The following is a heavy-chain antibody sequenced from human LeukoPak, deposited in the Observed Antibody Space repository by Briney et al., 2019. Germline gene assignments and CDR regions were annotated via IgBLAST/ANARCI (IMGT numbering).Heavy chain of an antibody. V-gene: IGHV3-9*01. J-gene: IGHJ4*02. CDR2: ISWNSGSI. CDR3: AKGYCSSTSCPTKD. Sequence: GRSLRLSCAASGFTFDDYAMPWVRQAPGKGLEWVSGISWNSGSIGYADSVKGRFTISRDNAKNSLYLQMNSLRAEDTALYYCAKGYCSSTSCPTKDWGQGTLVTVSS. CDR1: GFTFDDYA. D-gene: IGHD2-2*01.